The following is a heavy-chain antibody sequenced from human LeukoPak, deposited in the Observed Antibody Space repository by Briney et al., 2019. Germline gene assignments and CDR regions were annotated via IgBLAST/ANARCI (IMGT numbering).Heavy chain of an antibody. D-gene: IGHD1-7*01. Sequence: GASVKVSCKASGGTFSSYAISWVRQAPGQGLEWMGRIIPILGIANYAQKFQGRVTITADKSTSTAYMELSSLRSEDTAVYYCARSSVYNWNYVVSCNGMDVWGQGTTVTVSS. V-gene: IGHV1-69*04. J-gene: IGHJ6*02. CDR3: ARSSVYNWNYVVSCNGMDV. CDR2: IIPILGIA. CDR1: GGTFSSYA.